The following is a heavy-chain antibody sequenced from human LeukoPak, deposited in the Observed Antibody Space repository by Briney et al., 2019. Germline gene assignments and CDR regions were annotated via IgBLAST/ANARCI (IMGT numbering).Heavy chain of an antibody. Sequence: SQTLSLTCAVSGGSISSGGYSWSWIRQPPGKGLEWIGYIYHSGSTYYNPSLKSRVTISVDRSKNQFSLKLSSVTAADTAVYYCARARGGWELAGPSQHWGQGTLVTVSS. CDR3: ARARGGWELAGPSQH. D-gene: IGHD1-26*01. V-gene: IGHV4-30-2*01. J-gene: IGHJ1*01. CDR1: GGSISSGGYS. CDR2: IYHSGST.